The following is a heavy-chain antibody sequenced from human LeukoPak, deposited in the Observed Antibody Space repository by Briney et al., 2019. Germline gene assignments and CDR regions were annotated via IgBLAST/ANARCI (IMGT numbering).Heavy chain of an antibody. D-gene: IGHD2-2*02. CDR2: IYPGDSDT. V-gene: IGHV5-51*01. Sequence: GESLKISCKGSGYSFTSYWIGWVRQMPGKGLEWMGIIYPGDSDTRYSPSFQGQVTISADKSISTAYLQWSSLKASDTAMYYCARLTNYCSSTSCYIDYWGQGTLVTVSS. CDR3: ARLTNYCSSTSCYIDY. CDR1: GYSFTSYW. J-gene: IGHJ4*02.